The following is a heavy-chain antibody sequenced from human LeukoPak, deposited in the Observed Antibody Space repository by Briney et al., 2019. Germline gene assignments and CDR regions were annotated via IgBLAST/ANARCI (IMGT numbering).Heavy chain of an antibody. D-gene: IGHD5-18*01. CDR1: GGSMTTHH. Sequence: SETLSLTCTVSGGSMTTHHWNWIRQTPGKGLEWIGYVFDSGRTKVDPSLTSRVTLSTDTSKNQLSLRLSSVTAADTAVYYCTTIKRGDIFGYFDFWGQGILVTVSS. CDR3: TTIKRGDIFGYFDF. CDR2: VFDSGRT. J-gene: IGHJ4*02. V-gene: IGHV4-59*11.